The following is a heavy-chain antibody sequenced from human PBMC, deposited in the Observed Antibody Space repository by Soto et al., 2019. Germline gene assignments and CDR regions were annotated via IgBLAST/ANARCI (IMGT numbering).Heavy chain of an antibody. CDR2: IIPVFGKS. D-gene: IGHD2-2*01. J-gene: IGHJ6*02. CDR3: ARVGYCLSTSCSEGLGAVDV. V-gene: IGHV1-69*12. CDR1: GGTFITYA. Sequence: QLQLVQSGAEVKKPGSSVKLSCKASGGTFITYAINWVRQAPGQGLEWMGGIIPVFGKSDYAQKFRGRVTIIADGSTSTAYMELRSLRTDDTAVYYCARVGYCLSTSCSEGLGAVDVWGQGTMVTVSS.